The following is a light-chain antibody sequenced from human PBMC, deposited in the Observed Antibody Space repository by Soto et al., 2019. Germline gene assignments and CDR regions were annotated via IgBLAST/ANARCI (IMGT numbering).Light chain of an antibody. J-gene: IGLJ1*01. V-gene: IGLV1-47*01. CDR2: KNN. Sequence: QAVVTQPPSASGTPGQRVTISCSGSSSNIGSNSVYWYQQLPGTAPKLLIFKNNQRPSGVPDRFSGSKSGTSASLAVSGLRSGDEADYYCAAWDDRLRGFLFGPGTKLTVL. CDR1: SSNIGSNS. CDR3: AAWDDRLRGFL.